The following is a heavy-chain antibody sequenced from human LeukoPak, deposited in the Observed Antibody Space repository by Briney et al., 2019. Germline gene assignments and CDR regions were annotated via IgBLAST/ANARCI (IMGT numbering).Heavy chain of an antibody. V-gene: IGHV4-59*01. CDR3: APSSSRWPSPFAY. J-gene: IGHJ4*02. CDR2: IYYSGST. CDR1: RVSIKIGC. D-gene: IGHD6-19*01. Sequence: WESLSLASTVTRVSIKIGCGRWKGRAPGKGLDGFLYIYYSGSTNYNPSLKSRVTFSVDTSKSQFSLKLTSVTAADTAVNYWAPSSSRWPSPFAYWGEGILVTVSS.